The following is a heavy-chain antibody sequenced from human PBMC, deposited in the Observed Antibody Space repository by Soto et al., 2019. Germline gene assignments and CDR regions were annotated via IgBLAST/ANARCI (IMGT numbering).Heavy chain of an antibody. Sequence: EVQLVESGGGLIRPGGSLRLSCAASGLTVSSNYMSWVRRAPGKGLEWVAIIFSDGNTYHADSVKGRFTVSRDNSKNTVDLQMNSLRAEDTAVYYCAKGDFDSWGQGTLVTVSS. D-gene: IGHD3-16*01. V-gene: IGHV3-53*01. CDR3: AKGDFDS. J-gene: IGHJ4*02. CDR2: IFSDGNT. CDR1: GLTVSSNY.